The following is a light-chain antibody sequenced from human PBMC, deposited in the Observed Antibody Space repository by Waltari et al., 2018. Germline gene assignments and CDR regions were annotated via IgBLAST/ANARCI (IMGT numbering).Light chain of an antibody. CDR2: PSS. CDR3: QQSYSAPLA. V-gene: IGKV1-39*01. CDR1: QAISTY. Sequence: DTLMTQSPSSLSASVGDRVTITCRASQAISTYVNWYQQTPGMAPKLLIFPSSTLHRGVSSRFSGSGSGTEFTLTISNLQPDDFATYYCQQSYSAPLAFGGGTKLDI. J-gene: IGKJ4*01.